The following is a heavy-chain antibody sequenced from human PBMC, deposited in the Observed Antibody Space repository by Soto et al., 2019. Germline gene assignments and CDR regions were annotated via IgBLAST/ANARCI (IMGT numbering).Heavy chain of an antibody. CDR1: GGSISSGGYY. J-gene: IGHJ6*02. D-gene: IGHD6-13*01. CDR3: ARKKLAQQLVYYYYGMDV. CDR2: IYYSGST. V-gene: IGHV4-31*03. Sequence: SETLSLTCTVSGGSISSGGYYWSWIRQHPGKGLEWIGYIYYSGSTYYNPSLKSRVTISVDTSKNQFSLKLSSVTAADTAVYYCARKKLAQQLVYYYYGMDVWGQGTTVTASS.